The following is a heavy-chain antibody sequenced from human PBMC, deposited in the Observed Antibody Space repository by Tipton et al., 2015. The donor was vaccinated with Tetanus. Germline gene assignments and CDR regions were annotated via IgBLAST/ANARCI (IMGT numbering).Heavy chain of an antibody. V-gene: IGHV4-61*08. J-gene: IGHJ6*02. CDR1: NGSVSSSDYY. Sequence: TLSLTCTDSNGSVSSSDYYWTWSRQPPGKGLEWIGYIYHSGSTNYNPSLKSRVTISVDTSKNQFSLRLSSVTAADTAVYYCSRAQQLLVRSLRYSGMDVWGQGTTVTVSS. D-gene: IGHD6-13*01. CDR2: IYHSGST. CDR3: SRAQQLLVRSLRYSGMDV.